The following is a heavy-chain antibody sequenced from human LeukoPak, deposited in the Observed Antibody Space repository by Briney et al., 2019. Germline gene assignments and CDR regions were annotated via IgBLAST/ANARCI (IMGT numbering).Heavy chain of an antibody. Sequence: PGGSLRLSCAASGFTFSSHGMSWVRQAPGKGLEWVSTISGSGDNTSYADSVKGRFTISRDNSKNTLYLQMNSLRAEDTAVYYCARVTYGSGTYGAFDYWGQGTLVTVSS. D-gene: IGHD3-10*01. CDR1: GFTFSSHG. J-gene: IGHJ4*02. CDR2: ISGSGDNT. CDR3: ARVTYGSGTYGAFDY. V-gene: IGHV3-23*01.